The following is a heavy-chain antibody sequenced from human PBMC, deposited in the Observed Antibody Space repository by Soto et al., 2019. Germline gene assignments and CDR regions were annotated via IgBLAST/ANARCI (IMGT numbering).Heavy chain of an antibody. V-gene: IGHV3-23*01. D-gene: IGHD1-26*01. CDR3: AKDNTWEGGY. J-gene: IGHJ4*02. CDR2: ISADGTRP. Sequence: GGSLRLSCAASGLTFSSYDFNWVRQPPGKGLEWVSAISADGTRPSYADAVKGRFTISRDNSKNMVYLQMNSLKADDTAMYYCAKDNTWEGGYWGQGALDTVSS. CDR1: GLTFSSYD.